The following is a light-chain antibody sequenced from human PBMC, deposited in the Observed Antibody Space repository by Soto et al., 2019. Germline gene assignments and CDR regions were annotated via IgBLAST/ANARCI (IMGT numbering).Light chain of an antibody. CDR3: CSYADNTDYF. V-gene: IGLV2-8*01. CDR1: SSDVGAYNY. Sequence: QSVLTQPPSASGSLGQSVTISCTGTSSDVGAYNYVSWYQQHPGKAPKLMIYEVTRRPSGVPDRFSGSKSGNTASLNVSGLQAEYEADYYCCSYADNTDYFFGTGTKVTV. CDR2: EVT. J-gene: IGLJ1*01.